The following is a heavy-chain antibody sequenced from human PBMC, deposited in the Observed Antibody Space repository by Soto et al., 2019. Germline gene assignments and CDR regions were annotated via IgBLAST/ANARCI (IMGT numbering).Heavy chain of an antibody. CDR1: GGSIRSYY. D-gene: IGHD4-17*01. J-gene: IGHJ4*02. Sequence: SETLSLTCFVSGGSIRSYYWSWFRQPAGKGLEWLGRIYSTGGTNYNPSLKNRVIMSVDRSKNQFSLKLNSVTAADKAVYYCAREAGDDYGDFDDYWGEGTPFTDSS. V-gene: IGHV4-4*07. CDR3: AREAGDDYGDFDDY. CDR2: IYSTGGT.